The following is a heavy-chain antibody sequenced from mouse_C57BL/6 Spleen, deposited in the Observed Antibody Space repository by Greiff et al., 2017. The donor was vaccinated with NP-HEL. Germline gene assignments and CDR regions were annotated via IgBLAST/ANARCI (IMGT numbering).Heavy chain of an antibody. CDR3: ARRQFTDAMDY. CDR2: IDPSDSYT. CDR1: GYTFTSYW. D-gene: IGHD1-1*01. Sequence: VQLQQPGAELVMPGASVKLSCKASGYTFTSYWMHWVKQRPGQGLEWIGEIDPSDSYTNYNQKIKGKSTLTVDKSSSTAYMQLSSLTSEDSAVYYCARRQFTDAMDYWGQGTSVTVSS. J-gene: IGHJ4*01. V-gene: IGHV1-69*01.